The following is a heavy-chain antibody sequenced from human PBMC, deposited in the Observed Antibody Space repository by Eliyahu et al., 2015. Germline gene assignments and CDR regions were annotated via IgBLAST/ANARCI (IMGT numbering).Heavy chain of an antibody. D-gene: IGHD5-12*01. J-gene: IGHJ6*02. Sequence: EVQLLESGGGLVQPGGSLRLSCAASGFTFSXYXMXWVRQAPGKGLEWVSAISGSGGSTYYADSVKGRFTISRDNSKNTLYLQMNSLRAEDTAVYYCAKDPSRLVATNYYYYYGMDVWGQGTTVTVSS. CDR2: ISGSGGST. CDR3: AKDPSRLVATNYYYYYGMDV. CDR1: GFTFSXYX. V-gene: IGHV3-23*01.